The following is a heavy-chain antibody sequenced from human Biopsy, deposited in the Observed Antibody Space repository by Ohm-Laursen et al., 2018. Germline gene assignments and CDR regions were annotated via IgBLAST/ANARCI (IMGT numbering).Heavy chain of an antibody. CDR3: AREPRIAAVAYFDP. CDR2: IYSSGST. CDR1: GGTICNFY. Sequence: SQTLSLTCTVFGGTICNFYWIWIRPPDGQGLEWFVRIYSSGSTNYNPALKRRVTISVDTTKTQFSQILSSMTAADTAVYYCAREPRIAAVAYFDPWGQGTLVTVSS. J-gene: IGHJ5*02. D-gene: IGHD6-13*01. V-gene: IGHV4-4*07.